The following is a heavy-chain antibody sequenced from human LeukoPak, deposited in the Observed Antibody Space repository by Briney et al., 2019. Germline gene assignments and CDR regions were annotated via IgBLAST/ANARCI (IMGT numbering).Heavy chain of an antibody. CDR1: GFSISNDW. V-gene: IGHV3-15*01. CDR2: VKSRGAGETT. CDR3: TLIQGWGSGSYYLDY. Sequence: PGGSLRLSCAASGFSISNDWMSWVRQAPGKGLEWVGRVKSRGAGETTDYAAPVKGRFTISRDDSKNTLYLQMNSPKTEDTAVYYCTLIQGWGSGSYYLDYWGQGTLVTVSS. J-gene: IGHJ4*02. D-gene: IGHD3-10*01.